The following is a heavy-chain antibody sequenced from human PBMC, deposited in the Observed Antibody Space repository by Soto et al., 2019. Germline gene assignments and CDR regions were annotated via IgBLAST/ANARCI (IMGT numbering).Heavy chain of an antibody. J-gene: IGHJ4*02. V-gene: IGHV4-30-2*01. CDR3: ARGGSHIGNSSGYYSFDY. Sequence: QLQLQESGSGLVKPSQTLSLTCAVSGGSISSGGYSWSWIRQPPGKGLEWIGYIYHSGSTYYNPSLKSRVTISVDRSKNQFSLKLSSVTAADTAVYYCARGGSHIGNSSGYYSFDYWGQGTLVTVSS. D-gene: IGHD3-22*01. CDR2: IYHSGST. CDR1: GGSISSGGYS.